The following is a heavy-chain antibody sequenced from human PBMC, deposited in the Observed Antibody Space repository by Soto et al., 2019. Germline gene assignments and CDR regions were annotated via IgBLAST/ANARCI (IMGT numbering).Heavy chain of an antibody. CDR1: GFPFSSYA. Sequence: PGGSLSLSCAASGFPFSSYAMHWVRQAPGKGLEYVSAISSNGGSTYYANSVKGRFTISRDNSKNTLYLQMGSLRAEDMAVYYCARAMITFGGVIVIGPFDYWGQGTLVTVSS. D-gene: IGHD3-16*02. CDR3: ARAMITFGGVIVIGPFDY. V-gene: IGHV3-64*01. J-gene: IGHJ4*02. CDR2: ISSNGGST.